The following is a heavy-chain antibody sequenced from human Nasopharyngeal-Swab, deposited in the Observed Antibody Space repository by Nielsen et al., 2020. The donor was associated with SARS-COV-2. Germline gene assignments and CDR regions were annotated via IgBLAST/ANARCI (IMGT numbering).Heavy chain of an antibody. CDR2: IYYSGST. V-gene: IGHV4-31*03. CDR1: GGSISSGGYY. CDR3: ARGILRGYSYGYYYYMDV. J-gene: IGHJ6*03. Sequence: SETLSLTCTVSGGSISSGGYYWSWIRQHPGKGLEWIGYIYYSGSTYYNPSLKSRVTISVDTSKNQFSLKLSSVTAAGTAVYYCARGILRGYSYGYYYYMDVWGKGTTVTVSS. D-gene: IGHD5-18*01.